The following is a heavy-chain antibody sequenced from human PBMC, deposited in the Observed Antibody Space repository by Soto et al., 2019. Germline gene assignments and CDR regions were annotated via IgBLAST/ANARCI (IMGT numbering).Heavy chain of an antibody. CDR1: GNTQTSYF. J-gene: IGHJ4*02. Sequence: SVEVTCKACGNTQTSYFIRCRPQARGQGLEWMGWNNSVSGGTNYAHKFQGRVTMTRDTSTTTAFMELSRLRSDDTAVYFFPRCRSYYAHWGQGTLITVS. D-gene: IGHD3-10*01. CDR3: PRCRSYYAH. V-gene: IGHV1-2*02. CDR2: NNSVSGGT.